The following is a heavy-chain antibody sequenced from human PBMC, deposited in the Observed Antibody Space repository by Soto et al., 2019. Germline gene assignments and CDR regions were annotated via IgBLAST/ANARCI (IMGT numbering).Heavy chain of an antibody. CDR3: ARSGGGLDY. J-gene: IGHJ4*02. D-gene: IGHD3-10*01. CDR2: VYADGAT. V-gene: IGHV3-66*01. CDR1: GFTVSTYH. Sequence: ESGGGLVQPGESLRLSCAASGFTVSTYHMTWVRQAPGKGLEWVSAVYADGATSHADSVKDRFTVSRDNSRNTLNLQMSGLRAEDTAVYYCARSGGGLDYWGQGTLVTVSS.